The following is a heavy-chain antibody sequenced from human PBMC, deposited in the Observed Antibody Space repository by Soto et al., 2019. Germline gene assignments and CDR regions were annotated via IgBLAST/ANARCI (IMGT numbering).Heavy chain of an antibody. CDR2: IYSSGDT. V-gene: IGHV4-4*07. D-gene: IGHD6-6*01. J-gene: IGHJ4*02. CDR3: ARGGSSSGFDY. CDR1: GGSIINYY. Sequence: SETLSLTCTVSGGSIINYYWSCIRQPAGKGLEWMGLIYSSGDTNYNPSLKSRVNISVDTSKNQFPLKLTTVTAAAAAVYYCARGGSSSGFDYWGQGTLVTVSS.